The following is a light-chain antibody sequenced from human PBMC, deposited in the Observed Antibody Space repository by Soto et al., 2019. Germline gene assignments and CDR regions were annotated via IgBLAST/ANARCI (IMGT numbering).Light chain of an antibody. CDR3: QQYNGDSLYT. CDR1: QSISSW. V-gene: IGKV1-5*03. Sequence: DIQMTQSPSTRAASIGDRVTITCRASQSISSWLAWYQQKPGKAPKLLIYKASSLETGVPSRFSGSGSGTEFTLTISSLQPEDFATYYCQQYNGDSLYTFGQGTRLEIK. J-gene: IGKJ2*01. CDR2: KAS.